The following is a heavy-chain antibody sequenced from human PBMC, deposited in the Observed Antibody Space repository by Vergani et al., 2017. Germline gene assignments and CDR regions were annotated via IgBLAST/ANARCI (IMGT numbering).Heavy chain of an antibody. Sequence: QVQLVQSGAEVKKPGSSVKVSCKASGGTFSSYAISWVRQAPGQGLEWMGRIIPILGTANYAQKFQGRVTITADESTSTAYMELSSLISEDTAVFYCAVGDCSGGSCYATVTDAFDIWGQGTMVTVSS. V-gene: IGHV1-69*11. CDR1: GGTFSSYA. J-gene: IGHJ3*02. CDR3: AVGDCSGGSCYATVTDAFDI. D-gene: IGHD2-15*01. CDR2: IIPILGTA.